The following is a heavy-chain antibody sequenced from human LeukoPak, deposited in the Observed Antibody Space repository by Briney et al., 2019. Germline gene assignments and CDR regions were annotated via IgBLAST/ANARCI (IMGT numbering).Heavy chain of an antibody. D-gene: IGHD6-19*01. CDR2: ITNSSRYT. J-gene: IGHJ4*02. CDR1: GFIFSNYI. CDR3: ARRTGSGSTNAFDY. Sequence: PGGSLRLSCAASGFIFSNYIMNWVRQAPGKGLEWVSSITNSSRYTYYADSVKGRFTISRDNAKNSLYLQMNSLRAEDTAVYYCARRTGSGSTNAFDYWGQGTLVTVSS. V-gene: IGHV3-21*06.